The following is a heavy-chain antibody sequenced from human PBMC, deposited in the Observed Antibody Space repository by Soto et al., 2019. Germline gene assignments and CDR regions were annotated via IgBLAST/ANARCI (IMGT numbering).Heavy chain of an antibody. CDR1: GGSISSGGYS. Sequence: QLQLQESGPGLVKPSQTLSLTCAVSGGSISSGGYSWSWSRQPPGKGLEWIGYIYHRESTYYNPSLKSRVTISVDRSKNQFSLKLSSVTAADTAVYYCARGPDRWGQGTLVTVSS. CDR3: ARGPDR. J-gene: IGHJ5*02. CDR2: IYHREST. V-gene: IGHV4-30-2*01.